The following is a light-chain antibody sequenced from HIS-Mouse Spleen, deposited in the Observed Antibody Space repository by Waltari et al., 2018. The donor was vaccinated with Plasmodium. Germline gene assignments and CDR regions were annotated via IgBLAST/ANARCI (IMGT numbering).Light chain of an antibody. CDR2: QDS. CDR3: QAWDSSVV. J-gene: IGLJ2*01. CDR1: KLGDKY. V-gene: IGLV3-1*01. Sequence: SYELTQPPSVSVSPGQTASITCSGAKLGDKYACWYQQKPGQSPVRVIYQDSKRPSGIPERFSGSNSGNTATLTISGTQAMDEADYYCQAWDSSVVFGGGTKLTVL.